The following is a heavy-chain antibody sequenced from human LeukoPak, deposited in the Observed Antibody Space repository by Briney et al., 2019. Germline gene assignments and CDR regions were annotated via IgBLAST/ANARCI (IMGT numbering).Heavy chain of an antibody. J-gene: IGHJ5*02. CDR3: ARPLLYYYGSETYFWFDL. D-gene: IGHD3-10*01. V-gene: IGHV3-30*04. CDR2: ISYNRSNK. Sequence: GGSLRLSCAASGFTFSSYAMHWVRQAPGKGLEWVAVISYNRSNKYYVDSVKGRFTISRDSAENTLYLQMRSLKAEDTAFYYCARPLLYYYGSETYFWFDLWGQGTLVTVSS. CDR1: GFTFSSYA.